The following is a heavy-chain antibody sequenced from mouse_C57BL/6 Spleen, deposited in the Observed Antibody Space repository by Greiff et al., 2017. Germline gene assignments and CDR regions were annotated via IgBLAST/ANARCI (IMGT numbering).Heavy chain of an antibody. D-gene: IGHD2-3*01. V-gene: IGHV14-4*01. Sequence: EVKLQQSGAELVRPGASVKLSCTASGFNIQDDYMHWVKQRPEQGLEGIGWIDPENGDTEYASKFQGKATITADTSSNTAYLQLSSLTSEDTAVYYCTGDGYLAWFAYWGQGTLVTVSA. J-gene: IGHJ3*01. CDR3: TGDGYLAWFAY. CDR2: IDPENGDT. CDR1: GFNIQDDY.